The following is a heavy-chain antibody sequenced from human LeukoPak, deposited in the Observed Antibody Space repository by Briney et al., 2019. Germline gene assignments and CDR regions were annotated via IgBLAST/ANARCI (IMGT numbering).Heavy chain of an antibody. Sequence: SETLSLTCTVSGGSISSYYWSWIRQPPGKGLEWIGYIYYSGSTNYNPSLKSRVTISVDTSKNQFSLKLSSVTAADTAVYYCARVHSSSWPFDYWGQGTLVTVSS. J-gene: IGHJ4*02. V-gene: IGHV4-59*08. D-gene: IGHD6-13*01. CDR1: GGSISSYY. CDR2: IYYSGST. CDR3: ARVHSSSWPFDY.